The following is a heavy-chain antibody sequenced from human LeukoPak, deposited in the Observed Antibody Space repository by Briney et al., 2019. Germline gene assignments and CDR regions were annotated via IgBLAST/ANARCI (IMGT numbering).Heavy chain of an antibody. CDR2: IYYSGST. J-gene: IGHJ4*02. D-gene: IGHD3-22*01. CDR3: ARGVRYYYDSSGFRFDY. CDR1: GGSISSYY. Sequence: PSETLSLTCTVSGGSISSYYWSWIRQPPGKGLEWIGYIYYSGSTNYNPSLKSRVTISVDTSKNQFSLKLSSVTAADTAVYYCARGVRYYYDSSGFRFDYWGQGTLVTVSS. V-gene: IGHV4-59*01.